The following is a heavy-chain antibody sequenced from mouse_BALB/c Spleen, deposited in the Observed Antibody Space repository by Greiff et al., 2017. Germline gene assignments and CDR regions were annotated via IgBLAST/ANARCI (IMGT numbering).Heavy chain of an antibody. CDR1: GYSITSGYY. CDR3: ARGGYRYDSAWFAY. CDR2: ISYDGSN. Sequence: VQLKESGPGLVKPSQSLSLTCSVTGYSITSGYYWNWIRQFPGNKLEWMGYISYDGSNNYNPSLKNRISITRDTSKNQFFLKLNSVTTEDTATYYCARGGYRYDSAWFAYWGQGTLVTVSA. J-gene: IGHJ3*01. V-gene: IGHV3-6*02. D-gene: IGHD2-14*01.